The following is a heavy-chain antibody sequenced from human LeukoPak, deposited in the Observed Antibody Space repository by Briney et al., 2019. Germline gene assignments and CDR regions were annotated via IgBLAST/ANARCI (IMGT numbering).Heavy chain of an antibody. CDR3: ARADRLHGGPYLIGP. CDR2: INPNSGGT. J-gene: IGHJ5*02. V-gene: IGHV1-2*02. D-gene: IGHD2-21*01. Sequence: GASVRVSCKASGYTFTGYYMQWVRQAPGQGLEWMGWINPNSGGTNYAQKFQGRVTMTRDTSITTVYMEVNWLTSYDTAIYYCARADRLHGGPYLIGPWGQGTLVTVSS. CDR1: GYTFTGYY.